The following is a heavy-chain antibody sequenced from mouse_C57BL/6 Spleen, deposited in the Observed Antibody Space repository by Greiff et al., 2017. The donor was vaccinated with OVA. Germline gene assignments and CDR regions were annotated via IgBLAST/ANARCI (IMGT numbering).Heavy chain of an antibody. D-gene: IGHD2-1*01. CDR3: TRWDGNYWYFDV. J-gene: IGHJ1*03. CDR2: IYPGNSDT. CDR1: GYTFTSYW. V-gene: IGHV1-5*01. Sequence: EVQLQQSGTVLARPGASVKMSCKTSGYTFTSYWMHWVKQRPGQGLEWIGAIYPGNSDTSYNQKFKGKAKLTAVTSASTAYMELSSLTTEDSAVYYCTRWDGNYWYFDVWGTGTTVTVSS.